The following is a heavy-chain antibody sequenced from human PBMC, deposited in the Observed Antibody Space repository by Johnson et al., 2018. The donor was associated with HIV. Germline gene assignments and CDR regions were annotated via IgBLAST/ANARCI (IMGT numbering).Heavy chain of an antibody. Sequence: VQLVESGGGLIQPGGSLRLSCAASGFTVSSNYMSWVRQAPGKGLEWVSAISGSGGSTYYADSVKGRFPISRDNSKNSLYLQMNSLRAEDTAVYYCARDSRIWAWGQGTMVTVSS. CDR3: ARDSRIWA. V-gene: IGHV3-53*01. CDR1: GFTVSSNY. J-gene: IGHJ3*01. D-gene: IGHD3-16*01. CDR2: SGSGGST.